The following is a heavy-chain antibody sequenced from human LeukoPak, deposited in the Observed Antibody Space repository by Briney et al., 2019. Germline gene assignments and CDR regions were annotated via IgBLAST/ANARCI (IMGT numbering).Heavy chain of an antibody. CDR2: INPSGGST. Sequence: ASVKVSCKASGYTFTSYYMHWVRQAPGQGLEWMGIINPSGGSTSYAQKFQGRVTMTGDTSTSTVYMELSSLRSEDTAVYYCARPRDYYDSSGYYPPGRYGMDVWGQGTTVTVSS. V-gene: IGHV1-46*01. J-gene: IGHJ6*02. CDR1: GYTFTSYY. D-gene: IGHD3-22*01. CDR3: ARPRDYYDSSGYYPPGRYGMDV.